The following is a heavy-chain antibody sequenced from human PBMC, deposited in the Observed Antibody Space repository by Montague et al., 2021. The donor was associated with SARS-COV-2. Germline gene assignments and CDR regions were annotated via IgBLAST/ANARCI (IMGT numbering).Heavy chain of an antibody. D-gene: IGHD6-13*01. Sequence: SETLSLTCTVSGGSISSSSHYWGWIRQPPGKGLEWIGSIYYSGSTYYNSSLKSRVTISVDTSKNQFSLKLSSVTAADTAVYYCARVGRQQLVRLSGMDVWGQGATVTVSS. CDR2: IYYSGST. CDR1: GGSISSSSHY. V-gene: IGHV4-39*07. CDR3: ARVGRQQLVRLSGMDV. J-gene: IGHJ6*02.